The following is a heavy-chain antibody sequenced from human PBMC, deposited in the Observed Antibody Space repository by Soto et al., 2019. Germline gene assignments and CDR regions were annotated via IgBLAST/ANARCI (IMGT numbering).Heavy chain of an antibody. CDR2: IIPIFGTA. J-gene: IGHJ1*01. CDR3: AADVGGYIYGLARH. D-gene: IGHD4-17*01. CDR1: GGTFSSYA. V-gene: IGHV1-69*05. Sequence: SGKVCCKASGGTFSSYAISWVRQAPGQGLEWMGGIIPIFGTANYAQMLQERVTISRDMSTSTAYMELSSLRPEDTAVYYCAADVGGYIYGLARHWG.